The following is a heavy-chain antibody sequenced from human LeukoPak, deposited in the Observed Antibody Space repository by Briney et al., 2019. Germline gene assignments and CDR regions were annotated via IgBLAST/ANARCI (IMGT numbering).Heavy chain of an antibody. CDR1: GGSFSGYY. CDR3: ASKRYSSSPLQTGGFDY. Sequence: SETLSLTCAVYGGSFSGYYWSWIRQPPGKGLEWIGEINHSGSTNYNPSLKSRVTISVDTSKNQFSLKLSSVTAADTAVYYCASKRYSSSPLQTGGFDYWGQGTLVTVSS. D-gene: IGHD6-13*01. CDR2: INHSGST. J-gene: IGHJ4*02. V-gene: IGHV4-34*01.